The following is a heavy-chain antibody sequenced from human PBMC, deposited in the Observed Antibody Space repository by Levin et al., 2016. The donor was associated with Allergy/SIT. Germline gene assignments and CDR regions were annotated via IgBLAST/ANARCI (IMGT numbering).Heavy chain of an antibody. CDR3: VKYRYHYYGSDGLPFDS. D-gene: IGHD3-10*01. V-gene: IGHV4-39*01. Sequence: SETLSLTCSVSGDSFSSLYSYWGWVRQSPGIGLEWIGSVYYSGTTYYNPSLQSRVTISVDTSKNQFSLNLISVTATDTAIYHCVKYRYHYYGSDGLPFDSWGRGTLVTVSS. CDR1: GDSFSSLYSY. CDR2: VYYSGTT. J-gene: IGHJ4*02.